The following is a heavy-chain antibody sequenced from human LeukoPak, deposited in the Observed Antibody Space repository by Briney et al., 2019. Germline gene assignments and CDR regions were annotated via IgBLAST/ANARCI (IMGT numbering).Heavy chain of an antibody. CDR2: ISWNNGSI. J-gene: IGHJ6*02. CDR1: GFTFDDYA. V-gene: IGHV3-9*01. Sequence: PGRSLRLSCAASGFTFDDYAMHWVRQAPGKGLEWVSGISWNNGSIGYADSVKGRFTISRDNAKNSLYLQMNSLRAEDTALYYCAKDSDGDYQYGMDVWGQGTTVTVSS. CDR3: AKDSDGDYQYGMDV. D-gene: IGHD4-17*01.